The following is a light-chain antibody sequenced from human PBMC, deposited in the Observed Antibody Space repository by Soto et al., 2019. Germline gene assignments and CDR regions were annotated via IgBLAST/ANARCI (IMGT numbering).Light chain of an antibody. J-gene: IGKJ3*01. CDR1: QSVSSN. V-gene: IGKV3-15*01. CDR3: QQYNNWSMFT. Sequence: EIVMTQSPATLSVSPGERATLSCRASQSVSSNLAWYQQKPGQAPRLLIYGVSTRATGIPARISGSGSGTEFTLTISSLQYEDFAVYYWQQYNNWSMFTFGPGTKVDIK. CDR2: GVS.